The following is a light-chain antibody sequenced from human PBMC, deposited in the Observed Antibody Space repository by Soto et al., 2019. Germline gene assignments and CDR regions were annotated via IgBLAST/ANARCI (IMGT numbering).Light chain of an antibody. Sequence: DIQMTQSPSAMSASVGDSITITCRASQGINNYLAWFQQKPGKVPKRLIYAASSLRSGVPSRFSGSGSETEFTLTITSLQPEDFATYYCLQHKSYPLTFGGGTKVDIK. CDR3: LQHKSYPLT. J-gene: IGKJ4*01. CDR2: AAS. V-gene: IGKV1-17*03. CDR1: QGINNY.